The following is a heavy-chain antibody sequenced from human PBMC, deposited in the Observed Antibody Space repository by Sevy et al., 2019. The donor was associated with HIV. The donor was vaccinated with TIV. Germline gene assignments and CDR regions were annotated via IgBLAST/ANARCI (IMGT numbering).Heavy chain of an antibody. CDR1: GYTFTSYA. Sequence: ASVKVSCKASGYTFTSYAMHWVRQAPGQRLEWMGWINADNGNTKYSQKFQGRVTITRDTSASTACMELSSLRSDDTAVYYCARGVYYYDSSGYPTPFDYWGQGTLVTVSS. CDR3: ARGVYYYDSSGYPTPFDY. V-gene: IGHV1-3*01. J-gene: IGHJ4*02. CDR2: INADNGNT. D-gene: IGHD3-22*01.